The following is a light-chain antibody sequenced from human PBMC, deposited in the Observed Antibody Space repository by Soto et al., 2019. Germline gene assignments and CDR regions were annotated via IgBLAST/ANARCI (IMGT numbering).Light chain of an antibody. Sequence: VLTQSPATLSLSPGESATLSCRASQNVGNNLAWYQLKSGQAPRLLIYAASDRATGVPARFSGGMSGTDFTLTISSLEPEDFATYFCQQRSRWPRGTFGRGT. CDR2: AAS. CDR3: QQRSRWPRGT. V-gene: IGKV3-11*01. J-gene: IGKJ2*02. CDR1: QNVGNN.